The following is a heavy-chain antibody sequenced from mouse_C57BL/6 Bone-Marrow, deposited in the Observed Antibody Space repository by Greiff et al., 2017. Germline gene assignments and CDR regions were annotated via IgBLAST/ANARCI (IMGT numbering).Heavy chain of an antibody. V-gene: IGHV1-15*01. CDR1: GYTFTDYE. CDR3: TRTGFDY. J-gene: IGHJ2*01. D-gene: IGHD4-1*01. Sequence: VQRVESGAELVRPGASVTLSCKASGYTFTDYEMHWVKQTPVHGLEWIGAIDPETGGTAYNQKFKGKAILTADKSSSTAYMELRSLTSEDSAVYYCTRTGFDYWGQGTTLTVSS. CDR2: IDPETGGT.